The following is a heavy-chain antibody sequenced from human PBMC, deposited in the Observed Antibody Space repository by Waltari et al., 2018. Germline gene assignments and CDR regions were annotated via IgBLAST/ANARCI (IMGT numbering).Heavy chain of an antibody. J-gene: IGHJ6*02. D-gene: IGHD4-17*01. CDR3: ARLSTVGSEYYYYGMDV. V-gene: IGHV1-69*01. Sequence: QVQLVQSGAEVKKPGSSVKVSCKASGGTFSSYAISWVRQAPGQRLEWMGGIIPIFGTANYAQKFQGRVTITADESTSTAYMELSSLRSEDTAVYYCARLSTVGSEYYYYGMDVWGQGTTVTVSS. CDR1: GGTFSSYA. CDR2: IIPIFGTA.